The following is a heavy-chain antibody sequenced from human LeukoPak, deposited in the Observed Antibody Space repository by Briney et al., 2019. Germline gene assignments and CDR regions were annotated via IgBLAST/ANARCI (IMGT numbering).Heavy chain of an antibody. V-gene: IGHV4-38-2*01. D-gene: IGHD3-10*01. CDR3: ARIRFVFDP. Sequence: WVRQAPGKGLEWIGSIYHSGSTYYNPSLKSRVTISVDTSKNQFSLKLSSVTAADTAVYYCARIRFVFDPWGQGTLVTVSS. J-gene: IGHJ5*02. CDR2: IYHSGST.